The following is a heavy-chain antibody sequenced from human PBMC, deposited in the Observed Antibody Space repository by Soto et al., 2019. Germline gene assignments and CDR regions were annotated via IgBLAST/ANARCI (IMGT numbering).Heavy chain of an antibody. D-gene: IGHD6-19*01. CDR3: ARGRGRYSSGWSWFDP. J-gene: IGHJ5*02. CDR2: IFQSGST. V-gene: IGHV4-4*02. Sequence: PSETLSLTCGVSGGTIRSPDWWTWVRQPPGKELEWIGEIFQSGSTNYTPSLESQVTISVDKSKNQFSLTLTSVTAADTAVYFCARGRGRYSSGWSWFDPWGQGILVTAPQ. CDR1: GGTIRSPDW.